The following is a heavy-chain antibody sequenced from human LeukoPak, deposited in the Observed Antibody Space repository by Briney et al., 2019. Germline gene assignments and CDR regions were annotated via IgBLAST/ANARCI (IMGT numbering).Heavy chain of an antibody. CDR3: AREAYSYGSTDYYFDL. CDR1: GFTFSNYG. J-gene: IGHJ2*01. D-gene: IGHD5-18*01. Sequence: GGSLRLSCAASGFTFSNYGLHWVRQAPGKGLECVAVTWYDGRKIYYTDSVKGRFTISRDKSKNTLYLQMNNLRAEDTALYSCAREAYSYGSTDYYFDLWGRGTLVTVSS. V-gene: IGHV3-33*01. CDR2: TWYDGRKI.